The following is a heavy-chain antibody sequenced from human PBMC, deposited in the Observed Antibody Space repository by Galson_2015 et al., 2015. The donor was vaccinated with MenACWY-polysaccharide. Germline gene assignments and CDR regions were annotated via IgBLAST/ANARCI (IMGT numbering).Heavy chain of an antibody. CDR2: IYTSGST. D-gene: IGHD6-6*01. J-gene: IGHJ6*02. Sequence: ATLSLTCTVSGGSISTYYWSWIRQPAGTGLEWIGRIYTSGSTNYNPSLKSRVTMSVDTSKNQFSLKLSSVTAADTAVYYCASIAARPDYYGMDVWGQGTTVTVSS. V-gene: IGHV4-4*07. CDR3: ASIAARPDYYGMDV. CDR1: GGSISTYY.